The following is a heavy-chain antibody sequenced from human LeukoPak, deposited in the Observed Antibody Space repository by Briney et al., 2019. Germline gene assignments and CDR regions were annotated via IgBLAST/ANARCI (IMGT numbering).Heavy chain of an antibody. CDR3: ARGLEYSSSSDY. V-gene: IGHV3-30-3*01. J-gene: IGHJ4*02. CDR2: ISYDGSNK. D-gene: IGHD6-6*01. CDR1: GFTFSSYA. Sequence: GSLRLSCAASGFTFSSYAMHWVRQAPGKGLEWVAVISYDGSNKYYADSVKGRFTISRENSKNPLYLQMNSLRAEDTAVYYCARGLEYSSSSDYWGQGTLVTVSS.